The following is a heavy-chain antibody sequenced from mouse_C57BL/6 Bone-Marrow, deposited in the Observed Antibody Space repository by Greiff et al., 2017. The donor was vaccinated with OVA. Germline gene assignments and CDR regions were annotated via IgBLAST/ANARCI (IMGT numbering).Heavy chain of an antibody. J-gene: IGHJ1*03. CDR3: ARSPHWYFDV. V-gene: IGHV1-53*01. CDR1: GYTFTSSW. Sequence: VQLQQPGTELVKPGASVRLSGKASGYTFTSSWMHWVKQRPGQGLEWIGNINPSNGGTNYNEKFKRKATLTVDKSSSTAYMQLSSLTSDDSAVYYCARSPHWYFDVWGTGTTVTVSS. CDR2: INPSNGGT.